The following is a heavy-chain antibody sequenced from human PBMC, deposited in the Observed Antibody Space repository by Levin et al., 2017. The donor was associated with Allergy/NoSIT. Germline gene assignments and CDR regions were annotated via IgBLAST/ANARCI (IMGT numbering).Heavy chain of an antibody. Sequence: GGSLRLSCAASGFTFDDYGMSWVRQAPGKGLEWVSGINWNGGSTGYADSVKGRLTISRDNAKNSLYLQMNSLRAEDTALYHCARHRFTMNIQDGFEIWGQGTMVIVSS. CDR2: INWNGGST. V-gene: IGHV3-20*01. CDR1: GFTFDDYG. D-gene: IGHD2/OR15-2a*01. J-gene: IGHJ3*02. CDR3: ARHRFTMNIQDGFEI.